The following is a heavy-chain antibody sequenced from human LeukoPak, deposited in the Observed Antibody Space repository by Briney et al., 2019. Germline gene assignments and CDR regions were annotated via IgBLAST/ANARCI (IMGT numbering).Heavy chain of an antibody. CDR1: GFTFSSYW. CDR2: INSDGSST. CDR3: ARGGGYYDSSGYYLYYFDY. Sequence: PGGSLRLSCAASGFTFSSYWMHWVRQAPGKGLVWVSRINSDGSSTSYADSVKGRFTISRDNAKNTLYLQMNSLRAEDTAVYYCARGGGYYDSSGYYLYYFDYWGQGTLVTVSS. D-gene: IGHD3-22*01. V-gene: IGHV3-74*01. J-gene: IGHJ4*02.